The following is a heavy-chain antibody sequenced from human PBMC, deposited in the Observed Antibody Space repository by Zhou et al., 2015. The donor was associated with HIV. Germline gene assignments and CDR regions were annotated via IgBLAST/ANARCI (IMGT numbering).Heavy chain of an antibody. CDR3: AREAGGSGSFSFALYHFEV. CDR1: GGTFSSNG. Sequence: QAQLVQSGAEVKKPGSSVKVSCKASGGTFSSNGISWVRQAPGQGLEWMGGIIPMFDTKQYAQKFKGRVTITADESTSTAYMELSSLRSEDTAIYFCAREAGGSGSFSFALYHFEVWGQERWSPSPQ. V-gene: IGHV1-69*12. J-gene: IGHJ4*01. CDR2: IIPMFDTK. D-gene: IGHD3-10*01.